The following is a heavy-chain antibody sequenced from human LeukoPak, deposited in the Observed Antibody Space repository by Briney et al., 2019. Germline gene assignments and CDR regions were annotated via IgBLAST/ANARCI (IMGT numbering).Heavy chain of an antibody. J-gene: IGHJ4*02. CDR2: IYHSGST. Sequence: RTSETLSRTYAVSGYSISSGYYWGWIRQPPGKGLGWIGSIYHSGSTYYNPSLKSRVTISVDTSKNQFSLKLSSVTAADTAVYYCARAAHRKDTAMDYFDYWGQGTLVTVSS. V-gene: IGHV4-38-2*01. D-gene: IGHD5-18*01. CDR3: ARAAHRKDTAMDYFDY. CDR1: GYSISSGYY.